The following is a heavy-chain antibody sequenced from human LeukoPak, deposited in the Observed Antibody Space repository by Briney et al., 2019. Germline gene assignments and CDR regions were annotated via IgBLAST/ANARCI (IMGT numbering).Heavy chain of an antibody. D-gene: IGHD2-15*01. CDR2: IHYSGDI. CDR3: ARVGCSGGSCYPDY. J-gene: IGHJ4*02. CDR1: GASISTSY. V-gene: IGHV4-59*01. Sequence: SETLSLTCTVSGASISTSYWYWIRQPPGMGLEWIGYIHYSGDINYNPSLKSRVTISAYTSKNQLSLKLSSVTAADTAVYYCARVGCSGGSCYPDYWGQGTLVTVSS.